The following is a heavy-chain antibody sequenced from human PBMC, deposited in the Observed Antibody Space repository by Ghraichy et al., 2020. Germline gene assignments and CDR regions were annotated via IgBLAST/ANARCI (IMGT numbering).Heavy chain of an antibody. CDR3: ARGRRYGKNGMDV. Sequence: SETLSLTCAVYGGSFSGYYWSWIRQPPGKGLEWIGEINHSGSTNYNPSLKSRVTISVDTSKNQFSLKLSSVTAADTAVYYCARGRRYGKNGMDVWGQGTTVTVSS. CDR1: GGSFSGYY. CDR2: INHSGST. J-gene: IGHJ6*02. V-gene: IGHV4-34*01. D-gene: IGHD4-17*01.